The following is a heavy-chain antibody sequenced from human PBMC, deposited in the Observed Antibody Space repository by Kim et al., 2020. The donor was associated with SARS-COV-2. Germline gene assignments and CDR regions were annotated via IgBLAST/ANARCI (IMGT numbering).Heavy chain of an antibody. Sequence: SETLSLTCTVSGGSISSSSYYWGWIRQPPGKGLEWIGSIYYSGSTYYNPSLKSRVTISVDTSKNQFSLKLSSVTAADTAVYYCARSFTPVLFGRGSCYYFDYWGQGTLVTVSS. CDR1: GGSISSSSYY. CDR3: ARSFTPVLFGRGSCYYFDY. J-gene: IGHJ4*02. CDR2: IYYSGST. V-gene: IGHV4-39*01. D-gene: IGHD2-15*01.